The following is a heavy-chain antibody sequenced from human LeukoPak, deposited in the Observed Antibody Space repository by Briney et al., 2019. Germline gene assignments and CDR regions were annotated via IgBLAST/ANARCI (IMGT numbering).Heavy chain of an antibody. J-gene: IGHJ4*02. D-gene: IGHD3-10*01. CDR3: ARSHYGSGTYYYFDY. V-gene: IGHV4-61*02. CDR1: GGSISSGSYY. CDR2: IYTSGST. Sequence: PSETLSLTCTVSGGSISSGSYYWSWIRQPAGKGLEWIGRIYTSGSTNYNPSLKSLVTISIDTSKNQFSLKLSSVTAADTAVYYCARSHYGSGTYYYFDYWGQGTLVTVSS.